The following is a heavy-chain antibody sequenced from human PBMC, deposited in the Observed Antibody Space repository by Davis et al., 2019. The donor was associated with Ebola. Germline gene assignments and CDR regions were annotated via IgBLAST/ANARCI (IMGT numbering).Heavy chain of an antibody. CDR1: GGSFTGYY. Sequence: SETLSLTCAVYGGSFTGYYWTWIRQPPGKGLEWLGEINHSGSTNYNPSLKSRVTISVDTSKNQFSLKLSSVTAADTAVYYCARDFDTVTIPWYFDLWGRGTLVTVSS. D-gene: IGHD4-11*01. J-gene: IGHJ2*01. V-gene: IGHV4-34*01. CDR3: ARDFDTVTIPWYFDL. CDR2: INHSGST.